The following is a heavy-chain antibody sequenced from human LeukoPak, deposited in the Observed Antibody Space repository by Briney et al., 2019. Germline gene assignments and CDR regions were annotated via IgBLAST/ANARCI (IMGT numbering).Heavy chain of an antibody. V-gene: IGHV4-34*01. CDR1: GGSFSGYY. CDR3: ARGGDSTGYQN. CDR2: INHSGSI. D-gene: IGHD3-22*01. Sequence: PSETLSLTCAVYGGSFSGYYWSWIRQPPGKGLEWIGEINHSGSINYNPSLKSRVTISVDTSKNHFSLKLSSVVAADTAMYYCARGGDSTGYQNWGQGALVTVSS. J-gene: IGHJ4*02.